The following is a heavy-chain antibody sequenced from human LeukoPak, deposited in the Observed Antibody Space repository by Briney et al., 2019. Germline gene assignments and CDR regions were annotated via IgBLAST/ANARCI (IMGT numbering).Heavy chain of an antibody. V-gene: IGHV4-34*01. CDR3: AREYYYGSGSYYNRYYGMDV. CDR2: INYSGST. J-gene: IGHJ6*04. CDR1: GGSFSGYY. D-gene: IGHD3-10*01. Sequence: SETLSLTCAVYGGSFSGYYWSWIRQPPGKGLEWIGEINYSGSTNYNPSLKSRVTISVDTSKNQFSLKLSSVTAADTAVYYCAREYYYGSGSYYNRYYGMDVWGKGTTVTVSS.